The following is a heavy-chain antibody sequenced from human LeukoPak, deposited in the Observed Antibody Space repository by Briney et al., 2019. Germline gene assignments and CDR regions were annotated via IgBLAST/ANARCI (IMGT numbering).Heavy chain of an antibody. J-gene: IGHJ2*01. CDR3: ARDVCTNGVCYPELHHYWYFDL. CDR2: IYTSGST. CDR1: GGSISSSSYY. D-gene: IGHD2-8*01. V-gene: IGHV4-39*07. Sequence: SETLSLTCTVSGGSISSSSYYWGWIRQPPGKGLEWIGRIYTSGSTNYNPSLKSRVTMSVDTSKNQFSLKLSSVTAADTAVYYCARDVCTNGVCYPELHHYWYFDLWGRGTLVTVSS.